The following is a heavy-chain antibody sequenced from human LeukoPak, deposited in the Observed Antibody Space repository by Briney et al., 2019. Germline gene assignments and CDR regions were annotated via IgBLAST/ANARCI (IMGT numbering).Heavy chain of an antibody. CDR3: AKNYYDSSGYYSWYFDY. CDR1: GFTFSRYA. CDR2: IYASGGGT. Sequence: GESLKISCAASGFTFSRYAVTWVRQAPGKGLEWVSAIYASGGGTFYADSVKGRFTISRDNSKNMLYLQMNSLRAEDTAVYYCAKNYYDSSGYYSWYFDYWGQGTLVTVSS. D-gene: IGHD3-22*01. J-gene: IGHJ4*02. V-gene: IGHV3-23*01.